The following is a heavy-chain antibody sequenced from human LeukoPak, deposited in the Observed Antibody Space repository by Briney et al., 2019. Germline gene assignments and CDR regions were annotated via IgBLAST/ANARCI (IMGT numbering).Heavy chain of an antibody. CDR3: ARGPTTMTRAFDY. CDR2: IYTSGST. Sequence: LSETLSLTCTVSGGSISSSSYYWSWIRQPAGKGLEWIGHIYTSGSTNYNPSLKSRVTMSVDTSKNQFSLKLSSVTAADTAVYYCARGPTTMTRAFDYWGQGTLVTVSS. CDR1: GGSISSSSYY. D-gene: IGHD4-11*01. J-gene: IGHJ4*02. V-gene: IGHV4-61*09.